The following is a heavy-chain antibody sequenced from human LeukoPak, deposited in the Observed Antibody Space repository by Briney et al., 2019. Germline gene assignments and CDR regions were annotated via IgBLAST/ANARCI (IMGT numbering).Heavy chain of an antibody. CDR1: GGTFSSYA. Sequence: SVKVSCKASGGTFSSYAISWVRQAPGQGLEWMGGIIPIFGTANYAQKFQGRVTITADKSASTAYMELSSLRSEDMAVYYCARSYVYTTSWTVFDYWGQGTLVTVSS. CDR2: IIPIFGTA. D-gene: IGHD2-2*01. CDR3: ARSYVYTTSWTVFDY. J-gene: IGHJ4*02. V-gene: IGHV1-69*06.